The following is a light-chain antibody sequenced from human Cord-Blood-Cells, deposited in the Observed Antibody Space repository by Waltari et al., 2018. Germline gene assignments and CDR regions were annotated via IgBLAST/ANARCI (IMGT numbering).Light chain of an antibody. CDR2: GNS. Sequence: QSVLTQPPSVSGAPGQRVTISCTGCSPNIGSGYDAHWAQQLPGTAPKLLIYGNSNRPSGVPDRFSGSKSGTSASLAITGLQAEDEADYYCQSYDSSLSGYVVFGGGTKLTVL. CDR1: SPNIGSGYD. CDR3: QSYDSSLSGYVV. V-gene: IGLV1-40*01. J-gene: IGLJ2*01.